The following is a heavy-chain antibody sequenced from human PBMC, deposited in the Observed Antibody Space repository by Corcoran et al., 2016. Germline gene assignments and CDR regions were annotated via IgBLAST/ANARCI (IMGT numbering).Heavy chain of an antibody. CDR3: ERVYGDYVGSLDY. D-gene: IGHD4-17*01. V-gene: IGHV3-53*01. CDR1: GFTVSSNY. J-gene: IGHJ4*02. CDR2: IYSGGST. Sequence: EVQLVESGGGLIQPGGSLRLSCAASGFTVSSNYMSWVRQAPGKGLEWVSVIYSGGSTYYADSVKRRFTISRDNSKNTLYLQMTSLRAEDTAVYYCERVYGDYVGSLDYWGQGTLVTVSS.